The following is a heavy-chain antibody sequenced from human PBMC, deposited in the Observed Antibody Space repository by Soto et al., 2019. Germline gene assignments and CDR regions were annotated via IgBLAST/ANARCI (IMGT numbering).Heavy chain of an antibody. CDR2: IKEDGSEE. CDR1: GFTFSRFW. D-gene: IGHD3-3*01. V-gene: IGHV3-7*03. Sequence: GGSLRLSCAASGFTFSRFWMSWVRQAPGKGLEWVANIKEDGSEEHYIDSVKGRFTISRDNAKNSLYLQMNSLRVEDTAIYYCARDVGPVTIFGEALSGYFDFWGQGTLVTVSS. CDR3: ARDVGPVTIFGEALSGYFDF. J-gene: IGHJ4*02.